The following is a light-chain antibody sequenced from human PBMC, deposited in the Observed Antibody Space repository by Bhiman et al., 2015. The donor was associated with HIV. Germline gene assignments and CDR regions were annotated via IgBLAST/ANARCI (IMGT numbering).Light chain of an antibody. Sequence: QSALTQPASVSGSPGQSITISCTGTSNDVGGFNYVSWYQQHPGKAPKLIIFDVNVRPSGVSNRFFGSKSGSAASLTISGLQAEDEADYYCQSYDRKLDGPVFGGGTKVTVL. V-gene: IGLV2-14*01. CDR1: SNDVGGFNY. J-gene: IGLJ2*01. CDR2: DVN. CDR3: QSYDRKLDGPV.